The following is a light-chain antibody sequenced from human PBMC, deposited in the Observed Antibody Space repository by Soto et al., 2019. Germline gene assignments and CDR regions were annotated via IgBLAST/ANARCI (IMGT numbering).Light chain of an antibody. J-gene: IGKJ1*01. CDR1: QSIGSTY. V-gene: IGKV3-20*01. CDR3: QQFGRSPP. CDR2: GAS. Sequence: TVLTQSPGTRSLCPGEKATRSCRASQSIGSTYLVWYQQKPAQAPRLLIYGASNRATGTPDRFSGSGSGTDFTLTISRLEPEDFAVYYCQQFGRSPPFGQGTKVAIK.